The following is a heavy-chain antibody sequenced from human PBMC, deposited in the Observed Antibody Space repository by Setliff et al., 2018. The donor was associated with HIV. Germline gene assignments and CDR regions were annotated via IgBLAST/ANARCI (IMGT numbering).Heavy chain of an antibody. D-gene: IGHD2-2*01. Sequence: AGPTLVNPTQTLTLTCTFSGFSLTTSGVGVGWIRQSPGEAPEWLAMIYWDDDTRYRPSLQSRLSITKATSKNQVVLTMTNMDPVDTATYYCAHISRVAYVNIKYYFDYWGQGTLVTVSS. J-gene: IGHJ4*02. CDR1: GFSLTTSGVG. CDR2: IYWDDDT. CDR3: AHISRVAYVNIKYYFDY. V-gene: IGHV2-5*02.